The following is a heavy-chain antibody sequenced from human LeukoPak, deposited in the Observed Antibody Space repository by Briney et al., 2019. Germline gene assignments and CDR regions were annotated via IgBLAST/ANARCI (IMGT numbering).Heavy chain of an antibody. CDR3: ARGESWRSAGWFGEIFFDY. J-gene: IGHJ4*02. Sequence: PSETLSLTCAVYGGSFSGYYWSWIRQPPGKGLEWIGEINHSGSTNYNPSLKSRVTTSVDTSKNQFSLKLSSVTAADTAVYYCARGESWRSAGWFGEIFFDYWGQGTLVTVSS. V-gene: IGHV4-34*01. CDR2: INHSGST. D-gene: IGHD3-10*01. CDR1: GGSFSGYY.